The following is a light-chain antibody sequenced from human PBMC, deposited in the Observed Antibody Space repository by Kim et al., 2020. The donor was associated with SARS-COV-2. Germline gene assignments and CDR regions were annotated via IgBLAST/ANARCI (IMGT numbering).Light chain of an antibody. CDR1: QDIRND. V-gene: IGKV1-17*01. J-gene: IGKJ5*01. CDR3: LQHNSYPIT. CDR2: GAS. Sequence: ASVGARVPITRRASQDIRNDLGWYQQSPGRAPKRLIYGASRLQSGVPSRFSGSGSGTEFTLTISSLQPEDFATYFCLQHNSYPITFGQGTRMEI.